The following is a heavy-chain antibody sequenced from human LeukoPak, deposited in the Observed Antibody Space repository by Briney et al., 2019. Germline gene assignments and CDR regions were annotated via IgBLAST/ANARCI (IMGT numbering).Heavy chain of an antibody. CDR3: ARATKITYYDILTGYYPPSYYYYYGMDV. D-gene: IGHD3-9*01. J-gene: IGHJ6*04. CDR1: GFTFSSYG. V-gene: IGHV3-33*01. CDR2: IWYDGSNK. Sequence: GGSLRPSCAASGFTFSSYGMHWVRQAPGKGLEWVAVIWYDGSNKYYADSVKGRFTISRDNSKNTLYLQMNSLRAEDTAVYYCARATKITYYDILTGYYPPSYYYYYGMDVWGKGTTVTVSS.